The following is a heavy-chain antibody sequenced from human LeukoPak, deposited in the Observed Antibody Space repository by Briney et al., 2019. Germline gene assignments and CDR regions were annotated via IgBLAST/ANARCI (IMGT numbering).Heavy chain of an antibody. CDR3: ARDHYYDSSGYYDY. D-gene: IGHD3-22*01. Sequence: PSETLSLTCAVYGGSFSGYYWSWIRQPLRKGLEWIGEINHSGSTNYNPSLKSRVTISVDTSKNQFSLKLSSVTAADTAVYYCARDHYYDSSGYYDYWGQGTLVTVSS. J-gene: IGHJ4*02. CDR1: GGSFSGYY. V-gene: IGHV4-34*01. CDR2: INHSGST.